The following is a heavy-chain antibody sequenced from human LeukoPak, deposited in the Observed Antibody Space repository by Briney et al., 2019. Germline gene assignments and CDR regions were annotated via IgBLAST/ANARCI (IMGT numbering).Heavy chain of an antibody. CDR1: SGSISRDY. D-gene: IGHD3-9*01. Sequence: SGPTLVKPSETLSLTCTVSSGSISRDYWHWIRQSPGKGLEWIGYMYHIGGTNYNPSLKSRVTISVDTSKKQFFLKLTSVTATDTAVYYCARHAGHYDILTGSGPLYYFDYWGQGTLVTVSS. CDR2: MYHIGGT. J-gene: IGHJ4*02. CDR3: ARHAGHYDILTGSGPLYYFDY. V-gene: IGHV4-59*08.